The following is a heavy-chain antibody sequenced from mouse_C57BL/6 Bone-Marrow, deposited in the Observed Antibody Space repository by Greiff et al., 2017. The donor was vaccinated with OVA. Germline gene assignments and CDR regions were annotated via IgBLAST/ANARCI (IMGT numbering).Heavy chain of an antibody. Sequence: EVMLVESGGGLVQPGGSLSLSCAASGFTFTDYYMSWVRQPPGKALEWLGFIRNKANGYTTEYSASVKGRFTISRDNSQSILYLQMNALRAEDSATYYCARGGQLRLFFDYWGQGTTLTVSS. CDR1: GFTFTDYY. CDR2: IRNKANGYTT. CDR3: ARGGQLRLFFDY. J-gene: IGHJ2*01. D-gene: IGHD3-2*02. V-gene: IGHV7-3*01.